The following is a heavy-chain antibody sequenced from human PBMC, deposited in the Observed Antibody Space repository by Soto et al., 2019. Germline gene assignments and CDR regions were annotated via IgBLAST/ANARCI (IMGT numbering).Heavy chain of an antibody. J-gene: IGHJ4*02. CDR3: ARDDAAAAATDY. V-gene: IGHV1-69*05. CDR2: IIPIFGTA. D-gene: IGHD6-13*01. Sequence: SVKVSCKASGGTFSSYAISWVRQAPGQGLEWMGGIIPIFGTANYAQKFQGRVTMTRDKSTSTAYMELSSLRSEDTAVYYCARDDAAAAATDYWGQGTLVTVSS. CDR1: GGTFSSYA.